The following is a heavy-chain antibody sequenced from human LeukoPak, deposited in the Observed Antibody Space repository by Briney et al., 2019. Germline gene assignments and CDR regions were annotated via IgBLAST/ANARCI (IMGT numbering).Heavy chain of an antibody. CDR1: GYTFTSYA. D-gene: IGHD3-16*01. V-gene: IGHV7-4-1*02. CDR2: INTNTGNP. J-gene: IGHJ5*02. Sequence: ASVKVSCKASGYTFTSYAMNWVRQAPGQGLEWMGWINTNTGNPTYAQGFTGRVVFSLDTSVSTAYLQISSLKAEDTAVYYCARANDYVWGSDTILGNWFDPWGQGTLVTVSS. CDR3: ARANDYVWGSDTILGNWFDP.